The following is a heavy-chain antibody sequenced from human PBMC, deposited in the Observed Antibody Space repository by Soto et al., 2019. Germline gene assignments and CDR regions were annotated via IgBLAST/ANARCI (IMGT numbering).Heavy chain of an antibody. CDR3: TKYTYTSRYAYYGMDV. CDR1: GFTFGDYA. J-gene: IGHJ6*02. V-gene: IGHV3-49*03. D-gene: IGHD6-13*01. Sequence: GGSLRLSCTTYGFTFGDYAMSWSRQAPGKGLEWVGVIRSKAYGATTDYAASVKGRFTISRDDSKSIAYLQMNSLKSEDTGVYYCTKYTYTSRYAYYGMDVWGHGTTVTVSS. CDR2: IRSKAYGATT.